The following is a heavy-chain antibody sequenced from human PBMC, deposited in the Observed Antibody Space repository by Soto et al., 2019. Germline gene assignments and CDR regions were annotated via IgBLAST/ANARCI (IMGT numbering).Heavy chain of an antibody. CDR2: MNPKSGET. J-gene: IGHJ3*01. V-gene: IGHV1-8*01. CDR1: GYTFTPHD. Sequence: QVQLVQSGAAVKKPGASVRVSCTASGYTFTPHDVNWVRQAPGQGPEWVGWMNPKSGETGYAQIFQGRVKMTRDTSISTAYMELSSLRSGDTAIDFFARGIVGGSTRAFDVWGQGTKVTVSS. D-gene: IGHD1-26*01. CDR3: ARGIVGGSTRAFDV.